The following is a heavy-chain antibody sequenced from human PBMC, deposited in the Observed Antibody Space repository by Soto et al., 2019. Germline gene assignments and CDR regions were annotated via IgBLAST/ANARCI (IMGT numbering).Heavy chain of an antibody. J-gene: IGHJ6*02. CDR3: AKDRDRYCSSTSCYTPYYYYGMDV. D-gene: IGHD2-2*02. V-gene: IGHV3-23*01. CDR2: ISGSGGST. CDR1: GFTFSSYA. Sequence: PGGSLRLSCAASGFTFSSYAMSWVRQAPGKGLEWVSAISGSGGSTYYADSVKGRFTISRDNSKNTLYLQMNSLRAEDTAVYYCAKDRDRYCSSTSCYTPYYYYGMDVWGQGTTVTVSS.